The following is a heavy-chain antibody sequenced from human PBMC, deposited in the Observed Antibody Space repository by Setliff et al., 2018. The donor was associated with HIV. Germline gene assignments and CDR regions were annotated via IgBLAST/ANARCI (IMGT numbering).Heavy chain of an antibody. Sequence: PGGSLRLSCAASGFTFSSYSMNWVRQAPGRGLEWVSSISSTSSYTYYADSVKGRFTISRDNAKNSLYLRMNSLRAEDTAVYYCAKPPHPVVTSDYWYFDLWGRGTLVTVSS. CDR3: AKPPHPVVTSDYWYFDL. CDR2: ISSTSSYT. D-gene: IGHD2-15*01. J-gene: IGHJ2*01. V-gene: IGHV3-21*01. CDR1: GFTFSSYS.